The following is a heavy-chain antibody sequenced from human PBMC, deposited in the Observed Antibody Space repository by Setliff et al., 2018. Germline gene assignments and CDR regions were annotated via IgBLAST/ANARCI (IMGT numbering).Heavy chain of an antibody. V-gene: IGHV4-39*01. CDR2: IYHSGTT. J-gene: IGHJ5*02. Sequence: SETLSLTCTVSGASLSSGTYYWGWIRQPPGKGLEWIGRIYHSGTTYYNSSLKSRLIISADTSKNQFSLRLTSVTAADTAVYYCARQFWIAITAPSWIDPWGQGTLVTVSS. CDR1: GASLSSGTYY. CDR3: ARQFWIAITAPSWIDP. D-gene: IGHD3-3*01.